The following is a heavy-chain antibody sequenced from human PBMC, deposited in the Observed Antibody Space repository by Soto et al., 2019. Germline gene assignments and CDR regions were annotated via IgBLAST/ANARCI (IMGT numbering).Heavy chain of an antibody. CDR3: ARENKLLY. V-gene: IGHV3-7*03. Sequence: GVSLRLSCAASGFTFSNYWMNWVRQAPGKGLEWVASIKQDGSEKNYVDSVKGRFTISRDNAKNSLYLQMNSLRAEDTALYYCARENKLLYWGQGTLVTVSS. CDR2: IKQDGSEK. J-gene: IGHJ4*02. D-gene: IGHD2-21*01. CDR1: GFTFSNYW.